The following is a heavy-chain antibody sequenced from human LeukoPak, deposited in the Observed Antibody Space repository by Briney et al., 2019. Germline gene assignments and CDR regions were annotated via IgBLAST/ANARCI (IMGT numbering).Heavy chain of an antibody. Sequence: GASVKVSCKASGYTFTGYYMHWVRQAPGQGLEWVGWINPNNGGTNYAQKFQGRVTMTSDTSISTAYMELSRLRSDDTAVYYCVRDPSEVGALWGQGSLVTVSS. D-gene: IGHD1-26*01. J-gene: IGHJ4*02. CDR2: INPNNGGT. V-gene: IGHV1-2*02. CDR3: VRDPSEVGAL. CDR1: GYTFTGYY.